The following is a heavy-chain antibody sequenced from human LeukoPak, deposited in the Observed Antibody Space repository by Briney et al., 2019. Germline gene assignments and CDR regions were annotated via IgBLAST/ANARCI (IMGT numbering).Heavy chain of an antibody. J-gene: IGHJ4*02. CDR2: ISASGGST. V-gene: IGHV3-23*01. D-gene: IGHD6-19*01. Sequence: QSGGSLRLSCTASGFTFSSYAVSWVRQAPGEGLEWVSGISASGGSTYYADSVKGRFTISRDNSKNTLYLQMNSLRAEDTAVYYCAKMPVSYSSGWTTFDYWGRGTLVTASS. CDR1: GFTFSSYA. CDR3: AKMPVSYSSGWTTFDY.